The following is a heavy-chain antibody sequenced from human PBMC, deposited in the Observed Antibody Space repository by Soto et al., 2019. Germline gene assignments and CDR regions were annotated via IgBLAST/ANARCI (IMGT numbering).Heavy chain of an antibody. D-gene: IGHD2-2*02. CDR3: ARGVASVPAAIMDFDY. J-gene: IGHJ4*02. CDR1: GGSISSGGYY. Sequence: QVQLQESGPGLVKPSQTLSLTCTVSGGSISSGGYYWSWIRQHPGKGLEWIGYIYYSGSTYYNPSLKSRVTISVETSKNQFSLKLSSVTAADTAVYYCARGVASVPAAIMDFDYWGQGTLVTVSS. V-gene: IGHV4-31*03. CDR2: IYYSGST.